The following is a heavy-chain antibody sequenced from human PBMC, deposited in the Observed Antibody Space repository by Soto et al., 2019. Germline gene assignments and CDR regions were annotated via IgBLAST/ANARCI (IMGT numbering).Heavy chain of an antibody. D-gene: IGHD6-25*01. CDR2: IIPLLKTV. V-gene: IGHV1-69*06. J-gene: IGHJ6*02. Sequence: QEELVQSGAEVKKPGSSVNVSCKASEGTFTSYSITWVRQAPGQRLEWMGEIIPLLKTVNYAQKFQGRVTITGDRSTSTVYMALSRLRSDDTAVYYCAQDPVDLFGYMDVWGHGTTVTVS. CDR1: EGTFTSYS. CDR3: AQDPVDLFGYMDV.